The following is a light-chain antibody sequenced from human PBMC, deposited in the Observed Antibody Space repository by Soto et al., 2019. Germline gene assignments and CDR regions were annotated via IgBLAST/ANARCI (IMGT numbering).Light chain of an antibody. V-gene: IGLV2-23*01. CDR2: EAN. J-gene: IGLJ1*01. CDR1: TIAVGSYNL. CDR3: CTYASTSTSLV. Sequence: QSALTQPASVSGSPGQSITVSCTGTTIAVGSYNLISWYQQHPGKAPKLMIYEANKRPSGVSNRFSGSKSGNTASLTISGLQAEDEAEYFCCTYASTSTSLVFGTGTKVTVL.